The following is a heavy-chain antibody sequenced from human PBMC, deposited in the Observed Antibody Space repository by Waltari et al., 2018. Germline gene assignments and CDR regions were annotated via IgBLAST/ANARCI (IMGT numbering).Heavy chain of an antibody. Sequence: QVQLVPAGAGVKKPWASVKVSRKGSGYTLTELSRHLVRQAPGKGLEWMGGFGPEDGEPIYAQKFQGRVTMTEDTSTDTAYMELSSLRSEDTAVYYCATLYYMDVWGKGTTVTVSS. V-gene: IGHV1-24*01. CDR1: GYTLTELS. CDR3: ATLYYMDV. J-gene: IGHJ6*03. CDR2: FGPEDGEP.